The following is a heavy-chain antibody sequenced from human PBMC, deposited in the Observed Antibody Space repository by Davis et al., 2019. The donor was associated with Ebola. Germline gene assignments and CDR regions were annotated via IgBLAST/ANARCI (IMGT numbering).Heavy chain of an antibody. V-gene: IGHV3-30*02. J-gene: IGHJ4*02. D-gene: IGHD6-19*01. CDR3: AKDHFGSGIVDYFDY. CDR2: IWYDGRNT. Sequence: GESLKISCAASGFSFRDYGMHWVRQAPGKGLEWVAFIWYDGRNTHYIDSVKGRFTISRDNSKNTLYLQMNSLRAEDTAVYYCAKDHFGSGIVDYFDYWGQGTLVTVSS. CDR1: GFSFRDYG.